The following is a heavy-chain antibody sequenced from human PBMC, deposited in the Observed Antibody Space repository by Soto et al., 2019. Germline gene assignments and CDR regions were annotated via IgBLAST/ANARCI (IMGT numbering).Heavy chain of an antibody. V-gene: IGHV3-21*01. CDR1: GFTFSSYA. CDR2: ISSSSSYI. J-gene: IGHJ4*02. D-gene: IGHD3-22*01. Sequence: GGSLRLSCAASGFTFSSYAMSWVRQAPGKGLEWVSSISSSSSYIYYADSVKGRFTISRDNAKNSLYLQMNSLRAEDTAVYYCARGYYYDSSGYYLPFDYWGQGTLVTVSS. CDR3: ARGYYYDSSGYYLPFDY.